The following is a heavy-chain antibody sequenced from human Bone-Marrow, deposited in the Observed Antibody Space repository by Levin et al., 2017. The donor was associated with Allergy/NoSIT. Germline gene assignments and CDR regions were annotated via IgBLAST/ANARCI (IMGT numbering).Heavy chain of an antibody. CDR1: GILFSSYD. Sequence: GESLKISCAASGILFSSYDMNWVRQAPGKGLEWVSSISAGGNYIYYADSVKGRFTISIDNAKHSLFLQMNSLRAEDTAVYYCASWAMYHYDRSAFDYFYYAMDVWGQGTTVTVSS. D-gene: IGHD3-22*01. CDR2: ISAGGNYI. V-gene: IGHV3-21*01. J-gene: IGHJ6*02. CDR3: ASWAMYHYDRSAFDYFYYAMDV.